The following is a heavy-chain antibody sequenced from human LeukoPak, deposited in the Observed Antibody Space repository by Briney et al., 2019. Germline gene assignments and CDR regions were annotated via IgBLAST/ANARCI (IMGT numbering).Heavy chain of an antibody. D-gene: IGHD3-16*02. CDR1: GGSISSYY. V-gene: IGHV4-59*08. CDR2: IYYSGST. CDR3: ARRKDYVWGSYRYVYYFDY. J-gene: IGHJ4*02. Sequence: PSETLSLTCTVSGGSISSYYWSWIRQPPGKGLEWIGYIYYSGSTNYNPSLKSRVTISVDTSKNQFSLKLSSVTAADTAVYYCARRKDYVWGSYRYVYYFDYWGQGTLVTVSS.